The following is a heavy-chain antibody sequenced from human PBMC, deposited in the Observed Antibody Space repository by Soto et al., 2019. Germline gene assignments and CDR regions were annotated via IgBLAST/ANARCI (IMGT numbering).Heavy chain of an antibody. V-gene: IGHV4-34*01. D-gene: IGHD6-13*01. J-gene: IGHJ6*02. Sequence: PSETLSLTCAVYGASFNDYYWSWIRQPPGRGLEWIGEINLSGSTNYNPSLKSRVTISLDTSKNQFSLNLSSVTAADTAVYYCARGGSSLHYYYYGMDVWGQGTTVTVYS. CDR2: INLSGST. CDR1: GASFNDYY. CDR3: ARGGSSLHYYYYGMDV.